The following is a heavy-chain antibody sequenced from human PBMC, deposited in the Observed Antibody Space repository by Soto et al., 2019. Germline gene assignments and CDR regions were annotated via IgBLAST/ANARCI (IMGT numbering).Heavy chain of an antibody. Sequence: SETLSLTCTVSGGSISSSIYYWGWIRQPPGKGLEWIGSIYYSGSTYYNPSLKSRVTISVDTSKNQFSLKLSSVTAADTAVYYCARPSSGWYFYNYWGQGTLVTVSS. D-gene: IGHD6-19*01. CDR2: IYYSGST. CDR3: ARPSSGWYFYNY. V-gene: IGHV4-39*01. J-gene: IGHJ4*02. CDR1: GGSISSSIYY.